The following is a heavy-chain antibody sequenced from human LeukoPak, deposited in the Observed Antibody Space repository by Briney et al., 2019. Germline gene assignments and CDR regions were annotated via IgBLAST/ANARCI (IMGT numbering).Heavy chain of an antibody. D-gene: IGHD3-10*01. J-gene: IGHJ4*02. V-gene: IGHV3-23*01. CDR1: GFTFSSYA. Sequence: GGSLRLSCAASGFTFSSYAMSWVRQAPGKGLEWVSAISGSGGSTYYADSVKGRFTISRDNSKNTLYLQMNSLGAEDTAVYYCAKGGDYYGSGSYSDYWGQGTLVTVSS. CDR2: ISGSGGST. CDR3: AKGGDYYGSGSYSDY.